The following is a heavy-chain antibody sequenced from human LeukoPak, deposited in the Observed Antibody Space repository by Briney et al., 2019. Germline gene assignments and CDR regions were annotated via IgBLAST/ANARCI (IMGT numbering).Heavy chain of an antibody. V-gene: IGHV3-7*01. CDR3: ARAKVLVDTAMDYYFDY. D-gene: IGHD5-18*01. Sequence: GGSLRLSCAASGFTFSKYNMNWVRQAPGKGLEWVANIKQDGSEKYYVDSVKGRFTISRDNAKNSLYLQMNSLRAEDTAVYYCARAKVLVDTAMDYYFDYWGQGTLVTVSS. CDR2: IKQDGSEK. J-gene: IGHJ4*02. CDR1: GFTFSKYN.